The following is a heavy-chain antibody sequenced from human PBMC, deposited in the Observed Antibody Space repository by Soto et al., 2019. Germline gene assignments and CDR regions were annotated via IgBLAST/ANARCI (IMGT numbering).Heavy chain of an antibody. V-gene: IGHV4-59*02. CDR3: TRGKWFPRGYGMDV. Sequence: QVQLQESGPGLVKPSETLSLTCTVSGDSVTSDYWSWIRQPPGKRLEYIGFIYLGGSANYNPSLDRRVTISPDKSKNQLSLRLTSVTAADTAVYYCTRGKWFPRGYGMDVWGRGTTVTVS. CDR1: GDSVTSDY. D-gene: IGHD3-22*01. J-gene: IGHJ6*02. CDR2: IYLGGSA.